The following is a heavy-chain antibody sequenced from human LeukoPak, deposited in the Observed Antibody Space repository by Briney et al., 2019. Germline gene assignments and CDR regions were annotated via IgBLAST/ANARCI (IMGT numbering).Heavy chain of an antibody. CDR2: IIPIFGTA. V-gene: IGHV1-69*05. D-gene: IGHD3-22*01. CDR3: AAGPSRITMIVVVPFDY. J-gene: IGHJ4*02. CDR1: GGTFSSYA. Sequence: SVKVSCKASGGTFSSYAISWVRQAPGQGLEWMGGIIPIFGTANYAQKFQGRVTITTDESTSTAYMELSSLRSEDTAVYYCAAGPSRITMIVVVPFDYWGQGTLVTVSS.